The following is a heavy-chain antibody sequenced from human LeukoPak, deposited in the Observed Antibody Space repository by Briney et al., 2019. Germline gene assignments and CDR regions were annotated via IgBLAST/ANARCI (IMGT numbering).Heavy chain of an antibody. CDR3: AKVGPYYYDSSGYYSLSDY. D-gene: IGHD3-22*01. Sequence: PGGSLGLSCAASGFTFSNYAIHWVRQAPGKGLEWVAIISYDGSNKYYADSVKGRFTISRDNSKNTLYLQMNSLRAEDTAVYYCAKVGPYYYDSSGYYSLSDYWGQGTLVTVSS. J-gene: IGHJ4*02. V-gene: IGHV3-30*04. CDR2: ISYDGSNK. CDR1: GFTFSNYA.